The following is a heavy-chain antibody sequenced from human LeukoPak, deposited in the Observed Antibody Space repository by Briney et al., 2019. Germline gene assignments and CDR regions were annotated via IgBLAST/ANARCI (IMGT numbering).Heavy chain of an antibody. Sequence: GGSLRLSCTASGFTFGDYAMSWFRQAPGKGLEWVGFIRSKAYGGTTEYAASVKGRSTISRDDSKSIAYLQMNSLKTEDTAVYYCTRDLPSTVTYYFDYWGQGTLVTVSS. CDR1: GFTFGDYA. D-gene: IGHD4-17*01. CDR2: IRSKAYGGTT. J-gene: IGHJ4*02. V-gene: IGHV3-49*03. CDR3: TRDLPSTVTYYFDY.